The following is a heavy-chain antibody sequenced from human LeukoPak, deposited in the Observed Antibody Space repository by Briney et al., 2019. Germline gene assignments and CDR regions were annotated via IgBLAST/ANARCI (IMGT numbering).Heavy chain of an antibody. CDR3: ARGRGVAAAGTRLDY. CDR1: GFTFTSSA. CDR2: IVVGSGNT. J-gene: IGHJ4*02. D-gene: IGHD6-13*01. Sequence: SVKVSCKASGFTFTSSAMQWVRQARGQRLEWIGWIVVGSGNTNYAQKFQERVTITRDMSTSTAYMELSSLRSEDTAVYYCARGRGVAAAGTRLDYWGQGTLVTVSS. V-gene: IGHV1-58*02.